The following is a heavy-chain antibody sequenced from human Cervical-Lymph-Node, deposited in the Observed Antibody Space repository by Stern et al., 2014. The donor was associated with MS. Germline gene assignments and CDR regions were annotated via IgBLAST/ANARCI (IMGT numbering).Heavy chain of an antibody. CDR3: ARGKDGRWSH. J-gene: IGHJ4*02. CDR1: GFTFSAYT. V-gene: IGHV3-21*01. CDR2: IISSGRFI. D-gene: IGHD4-23*01. Sequence: EVQLVESGGGLVKPGESLRLTCSGSGFTFSAYTMTWVRQAPGKGLEWVSSIISSGRFIHYTDSVKGRFTISRDNANNSVFLQMNSLRTDDTAFYCARGKDGRWSHWGQGILVTVSS.